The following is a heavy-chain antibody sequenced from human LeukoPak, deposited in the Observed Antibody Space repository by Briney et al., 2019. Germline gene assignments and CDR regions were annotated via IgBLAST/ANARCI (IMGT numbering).Heavy chain of an antibody. CDR1: GGSISSYY. D-gene: IGHD2-21*01. CDR3: ASRRGDSRGTFDY. CDR2: IYYSGST. V-gene: IGHV4-59*01. J-gene: IGHJ4*02. Sequence: SETLSLTCTVSGGSISSYYWSWIRQPPGKGLEWIGYIYYSGSTNYNPSLKSRVTISVDTSKNQFSLKLSSVTAADTAVYYCASRRGDSRGTFDYWGQGTLVTVSS.